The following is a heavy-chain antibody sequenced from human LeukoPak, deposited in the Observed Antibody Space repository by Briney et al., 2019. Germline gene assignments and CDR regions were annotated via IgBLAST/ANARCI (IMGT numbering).Heavy chain of an antibody. D-gene: IGHD6-19*01. V-gene: IGHV1-2*02. CDR3: ARPYYSSGWYDY. Sequence: ASVKVSCKASGYTFTSYAMHWVRQAPGQRLEWMGWINPNSGGTNYAQKFQGRVTMTRDTSISTAYMELSRLRSDDTAVYYCARPYYSSGWYDYWGQGTLVTVSS. CDR1: GYTFTSYA. J-gene: IGHJ4*02. CDR2: INPNSGGT.